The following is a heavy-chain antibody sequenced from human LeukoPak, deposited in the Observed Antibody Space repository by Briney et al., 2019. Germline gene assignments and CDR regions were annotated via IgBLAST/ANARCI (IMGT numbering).Heavy chain of an antibody. Sequence: GGSLRLFCGVSGFTFSSYWMHWVRHARGEGLVWFSHMNSDGSSTSYADSVKGRFTISRDNAKNTLYLQMNILRAEDTAVYYCARGDLTDFWSGYYSVDVWGKGTTVTASS. CDR1: GFTFSSYW. V-gene: IGHV3-74*01. CDR2: MNSDGSST. CDR3: ARGDLTDFWSGYYSVDV. J-gene: IGHJ6*04. D-gene: IGHD3-3*01.